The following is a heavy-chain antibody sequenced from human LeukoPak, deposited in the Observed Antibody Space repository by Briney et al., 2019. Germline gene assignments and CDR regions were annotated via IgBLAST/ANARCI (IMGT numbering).Heavy chain of an antibody. CDR2: IIPIFGTA. V-gene: IGHV1-69*13. Sequence: ASVTVSCKASGGTFSSYAISWVRQAPGQGLEWMGGIIPIFGTANYAQKFQGRVTITADESTSTAYMELSSLRSEDTAVYFCARDSLAYCGGDCWGGHALDIWGQGTVVTVSS. CDR1: GGTFSSYA. D-gene: IGHD2-21*02. CDR3: ARDSLAYCGGDCWGGHALDI. J-gene: IGHJ3*02.